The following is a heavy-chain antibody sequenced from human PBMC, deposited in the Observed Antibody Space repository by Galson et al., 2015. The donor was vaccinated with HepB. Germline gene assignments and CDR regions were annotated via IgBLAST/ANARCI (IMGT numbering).Heavy chain of an antibody. CDR1: GFTFSTYA. V-gene: IGHV3-33*01. J-gene: IGHJ6*02. CDR3: ASTTRNYYYYGMDV. Sequence: SLRLSCAASGFTFSTYAMHWVRQAPGKGLEWVALMWNDGSKKYYADSVRGRFTITRDNSKNTLYLQLNRVRAEDTAVYYCASTTRNYYYYGMDVWGQGTTVTVSS. CDR2: MWNDGSKK. D-gene: IGHD1-26*01.